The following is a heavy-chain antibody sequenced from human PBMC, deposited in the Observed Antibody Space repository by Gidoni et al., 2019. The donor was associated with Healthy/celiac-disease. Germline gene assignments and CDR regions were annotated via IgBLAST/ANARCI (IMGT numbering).Heavy chain of an antibody. V-gene: IGHV3-53*02. CDR3: ARDGGGYYDSSGSHGYYYMDV. CDR2: IYSGGST. Sequence: EVQLVETGGGLIQPGGSLRLSCAASGFTVSRNYMSWVRQAPGKGLEWVSVIYSGGSTYYADSVKGRFTISRDNSKNTLYLQMNSLRAEDTAVYYCARDGGGYYDSSGSHGYYYMDVWGKGTTVTVSS. J-gene: IGHJ6*03. CDR1: GFTVSRNY. D-gene: IGHD3-22*01.